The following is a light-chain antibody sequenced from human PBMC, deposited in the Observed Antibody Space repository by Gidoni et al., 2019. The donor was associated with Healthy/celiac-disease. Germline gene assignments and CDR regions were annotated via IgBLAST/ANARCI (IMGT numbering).Light chain of an antibody. CDR1: QSVSSSY. CDR3: QQYGSSPGYT. V-gene: IGKV3-20*01. Sequence: EIVFTQSPCTLSLSPGERATLSCRASQSVSSSYLSWYQQKPGQAPSLLIYGASRRATGIPARFSGSGSGTDFTLTISSLEPEDFAVYYCQQYGSSPGYTFGQGTKLEIK. J-gene: IGKJ2*01. CDR2: GAS.